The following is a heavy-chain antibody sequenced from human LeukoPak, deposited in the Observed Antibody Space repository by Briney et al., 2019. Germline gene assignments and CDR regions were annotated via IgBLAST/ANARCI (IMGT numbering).Heavy chain of an antibody. Sequence: PGGSLRLSCAASGFTFDDYAMHWVRQAPGKGLEWVSGISWNSGSIGYADSVKGRFTISRDNAKNSLYLQMNSLRAEDTALYYCAKGRERYYVSSGYLQHDAFDIWGQGTMVTVSS. J-gene: IGHJ3*02. D-gene: IGHD3-22*01. CDR3: AKGRERYYVSSGYLQHDAFDI. V-gene: IGHV3-9*01. CDR1: GFTFDDYA. CDR2: ISWNSGSI.